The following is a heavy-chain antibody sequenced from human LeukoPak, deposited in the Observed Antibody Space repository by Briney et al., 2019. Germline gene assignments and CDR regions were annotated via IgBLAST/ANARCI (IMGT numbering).Heavy chain of an antibody. CDR1: GYTFTGYY. CDR2: INPNSGGT. V-gene: IGHV1-2*02. Sequence: ASVKVSCKASGYTFTGYYMHWVRQAPGQGLEWVGWINPNSGGTNYAQKFQGRVTMTRDTSISTAYMELSRLRSDDTAVYYCAREMITFGGVIVIPALGYWGQGTLVTVSS. CDR3: AREMITFGGVIVIPALGY. J-gene: IGHJ4*02. D-gene: IGHD3-16*02.